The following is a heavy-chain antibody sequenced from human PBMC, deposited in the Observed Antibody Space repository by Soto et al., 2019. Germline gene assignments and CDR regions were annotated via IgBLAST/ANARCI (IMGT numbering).Heavy chain of an antibody. CDR3: ARRGSGSCSLDYYYGMDV. Sequence: QLQLQESGPGLVKPSETLSLTCTVSGGSISSSSYYWGWIRQPPGKGLEWIGSIYYSGSTYYNPSLKSRVTISVDTSKNQFSLKLSSVTAADTAVYYCARRGSGSCSLDYYYGMDVWGQGTTVTVSS. J-gene: IGHJ6*02. V-gene: IGHV4-39*01. CDR1: GGSISSSSYY. D-gene: IGHD1-26*01. CDR2: IYYSGST.